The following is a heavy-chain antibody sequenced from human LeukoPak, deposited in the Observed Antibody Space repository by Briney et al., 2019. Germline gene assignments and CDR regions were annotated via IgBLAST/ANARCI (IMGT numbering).Heavy chain of an antibody. CDR3: ARGTRRRSWFDP. Sequence: SGTLSLTCAVYGGSFSGYYWSWIRQPPGKGLEWIGEINHSGSTNYNPSLKSRVTISVDTSKNQFSLKLSSVTAADTAVYYCARGTRRRSWFDPWGQGTLVTVSS. J-gene: IGHJ5*02. CDR1: GGSFSGYY. V-gene: IGHV4-34*01. CDR2: INHSGST. D-gene: IGHD4-17*01.